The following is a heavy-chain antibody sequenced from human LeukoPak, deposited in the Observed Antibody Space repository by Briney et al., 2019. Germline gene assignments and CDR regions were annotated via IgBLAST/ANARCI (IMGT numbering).Heavy chain of an antibody. J-gene: IGHJ4*02. CDR3: ARDYDPPDY. V-gene: IGHV3-11*01. Sequence: LSLTCTVSGGSISSSSYYWGWIRQAPGKGLEWVSYISSSGSTIYYADSVKGRFTISRDNAKNSLYLQMNSLRAEDTAVYYCARDYDPPDYWGQGTLVTVSS. CDR1: GGSISSSSYY. D-gene: IGHD3-3*01. CDR2: ISSSGSTI.